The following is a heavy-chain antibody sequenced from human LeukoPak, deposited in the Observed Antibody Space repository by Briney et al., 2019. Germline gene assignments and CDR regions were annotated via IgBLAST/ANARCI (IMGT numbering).Heavy chain of an antibody. CDR2: ISGSGGST. V-gene: IGHV3-23*01. CDR1: GSTFSVYS. J-gene: IGHJ4*02. Sequence: GGSLRLSCAASGSTFSVYSMNWVRQAPGKGLEWVSAISGSGGSTYYADSVKGRFTISRDNSKNTLYLQMNSLRAEDTAVCYCAKSGGWELLDPSFNYWGQGTLVTVSS. CDR3: AKSGGWELLDPSFNY. D-gene: IGHD1-26*01.